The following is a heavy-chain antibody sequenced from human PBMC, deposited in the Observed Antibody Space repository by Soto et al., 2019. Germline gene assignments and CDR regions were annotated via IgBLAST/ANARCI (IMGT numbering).Heavy chain of an antibody. CDR1: GVSITTQGVG. D-gene: IGHD3-16*01. Sequence: QITLRESGPTLVKPTQTLTLTCSLSGVSITTQGVGVGWVRQPPGKALEWLAFTYWDDDNRYNPSLKPRLTTTKDNSRNQVVLIMTNMDPADTATYYCAHRLMLMSTWHYGAFDFWGQGTLVTVPS. CDR3: AHRLMLMSTWHYGAFDF. V-gene: IGHV2-5*02. J-gene: IGHJ3*01. CDR2: TYWDDDN.